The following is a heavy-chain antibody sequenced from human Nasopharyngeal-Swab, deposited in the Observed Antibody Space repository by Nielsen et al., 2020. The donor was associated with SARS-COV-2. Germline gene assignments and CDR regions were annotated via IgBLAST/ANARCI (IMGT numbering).Heavy chain of an antibody. J-gene: IGHJ6*02. CDR1: GGSISSSSYY. Sequence: SETLSLTCTVSGGSISSSSYYWGWIRQPPGKGLEWIGSIYYSGSTYYNLSLKSRVTISVDTSKNQFSLKLSSVTAADTAVYYCASRLGYSSGWAPLGYYYYGMDVWGQGTTVTVSS. CDR2: IYYSGST. V-gene: IGHV4-39*01. D-gene: IGHD6-19*01. CDR3: ASRLGYSSGWAPLGYYYYGMDV.